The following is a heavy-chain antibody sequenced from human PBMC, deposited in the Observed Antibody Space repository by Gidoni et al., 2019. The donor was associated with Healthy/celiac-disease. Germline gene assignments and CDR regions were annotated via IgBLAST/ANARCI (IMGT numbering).Heavy chain of an antibody. D-gene: IGHD3-3*01. CDR3: AKDGIPTSYYDFWSGYYSDWFDP. Sequence: QVQLVESGGGVVQPGRSLRLSCAASGFTFSSYGMHWVRQAPGKGLEWVAVISYDGSNKYYADSVKGRFIISRDNSKNTLYLQMNSLRAEDTAVYYCAKDGIPTSYYDFWSGYYSDWFDPWGQGTLVTVSS. V-gene: IGHV3-30*18. J-gene: IGHJ5*02. CDR2: ISYDGSNK. CDR1: GFTFSSYG.